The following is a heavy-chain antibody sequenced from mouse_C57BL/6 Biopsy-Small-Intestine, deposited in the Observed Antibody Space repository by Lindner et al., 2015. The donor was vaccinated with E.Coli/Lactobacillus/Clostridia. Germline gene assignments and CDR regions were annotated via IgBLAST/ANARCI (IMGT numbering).Heavy chain of an antibody. CDR3: ATWGFAY. CDR2: IDPNGGDS. CDR1: GYTFTSFW. Sequence: QLQESGAELVKPGASVKLSCKASGYTFTSFWMHWVRQRPGRGLEWIGRIDPNGGDSKYNESFKNKATLTVDKPSSTAYMQLTSLTSEDSAVYYCATWGFAYWGQGTLVTVSA. V-gene: IGHV1-72*01. J-gene: IGHJ3*01.